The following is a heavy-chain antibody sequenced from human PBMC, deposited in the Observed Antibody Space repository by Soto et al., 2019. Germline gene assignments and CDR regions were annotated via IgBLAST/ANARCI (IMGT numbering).Heavy chain of an antibody. CDR3: AKEAGDH. CDR1: GGTFNTYA. J-gene: IGHJ4*02. D-gene: IGHD3-10*01. V-gene: IGHV1-69*01. CDR2: IIPIFGIK. Sequence: QMQLVQSGAEVKERGSSVKISCKTSGGTFNTYALTWVRQAPGQGLEWIGGIIPIFGIKNVAQRFQGRVTINADESLTTAYMEMTRLRSVDTAVYYCAKEAGDHWGQGTLVTVSS.